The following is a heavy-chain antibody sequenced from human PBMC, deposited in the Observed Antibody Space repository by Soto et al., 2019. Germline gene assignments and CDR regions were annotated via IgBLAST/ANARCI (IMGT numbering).Heavy chain of an antibody. J-gene: IGHJ6*02. V-gene: IGHV4-34*01. D-gene: IGHD1-7*01. CDR3: ARGKYNWNYVRRSDYYYGMDV. CDR1: GGSFSGYY. CDR2: INHSGST. Sequence: PSETLSLTCAVYGGSFSGYYWSRIRQPPGKGLEWIGEINHSGSTNYNPSLKSRVTISVDTSKNQFSLKLSSVTAADTAVYYCARGKYNWNYVRRSDYYYGMDVWGQGTTVTVSS.